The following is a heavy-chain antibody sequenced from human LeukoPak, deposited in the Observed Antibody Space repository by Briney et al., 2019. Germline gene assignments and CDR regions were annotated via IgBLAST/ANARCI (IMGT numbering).Heavy chain of an antibody. J-gene: IGHJ3*02. CDR2: IIPILGIA. CDR1: GGTFSSYA. D-gene: IGHD3-22*01. Sequence: ASVKVSCKASGGTFSSYAISWVRQAPGRGLEWMGRIIPILGIANYAQKFQGRVTITADKSTSTAYMELSSLRSEDTAVYYCASYFFDSSGLEAFDIWGQGTMVTVSS. V-gene: IGHV1-69*04. CDR3: ASYFFDSSGLEAFDI.